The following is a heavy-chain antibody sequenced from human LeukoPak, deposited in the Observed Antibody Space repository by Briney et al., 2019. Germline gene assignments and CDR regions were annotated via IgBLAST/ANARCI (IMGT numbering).Heavy chain of an antibody. CDR1: GGSFSDYY. CDR2: IYYSGST. CDR3: ARGEEEWFGELLVG. V-gene: IGHV4-34*01. J-gene: IGHJ4*02. D-gene: IGHD3-10*01. Sequence: PSETLSLTCAVYGGSFSDYYWTWIRQPPGKGLEWIGSIYYSGSTYYNPSLKSRVTISVDTSKNQFSLKLSSVTAADTAVYYCARGEEEWFGELLVGWGQGTLVTVSS.